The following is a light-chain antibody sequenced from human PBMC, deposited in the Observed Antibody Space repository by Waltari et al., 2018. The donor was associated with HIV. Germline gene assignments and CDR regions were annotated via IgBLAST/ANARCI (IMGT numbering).Light chain of an antibody. J-gene: IGLJ2*01. CDR3: QTWGTGMV. CDR1: SGLSLYA. V-gene: IGLV4-69*01. Sequence: HLVLTQSPSASASLAASVKLPCTLSSGLSLYAIPSHQQQPEKGPRYLMKLNSEGSHSQGDGIPDRFSGSSSGAERYLTISSLQSDDEADYYCQTWGTGMVFGGGTKLTVL. CDR2: LNSEGSH.